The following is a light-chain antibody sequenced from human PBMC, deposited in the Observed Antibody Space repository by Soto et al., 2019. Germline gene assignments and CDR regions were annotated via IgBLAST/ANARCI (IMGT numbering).Light chain of an antibody. CDR1: QDITNS. Sequence: DIQMTQSPSSLSASVGDRVTITSRASQDITNSVDWFQQRPGKAPQTMIYDASSLHSGVPSKFSGSGSGTDFTLTISSLQPEDFATYYCLQYNSYPRTVGQGTKVDI. CDR2: DAS. CDR3: LQYNSYPRT. V-gene: IGKV1-16*02. J-gene: IGKJ1*01.